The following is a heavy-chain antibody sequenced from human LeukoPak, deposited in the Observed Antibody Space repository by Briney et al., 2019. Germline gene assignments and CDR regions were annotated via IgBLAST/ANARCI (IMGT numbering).Heavy chain of an antibody. J-gene: IGHJ6*03. Sequence: GGSLRLSCAASGFTFSSYDMHWVRQATGKGLEWVSAIGTAGDTYYPGSVKGRFTISRENAKNSLYLQMNSLRAGDTAVYYCARDLSHASGGSTSCYASYYYYYYMDVWGKGTTVTISS. CDR3: ARDLSHASGGSTSCYASYYYYYYMDV. V-gene: IGHV3-13*01. D-gene: IGHD2-2*01. CDR2: IGTAGDT. CDR1: GFTFSSYD.